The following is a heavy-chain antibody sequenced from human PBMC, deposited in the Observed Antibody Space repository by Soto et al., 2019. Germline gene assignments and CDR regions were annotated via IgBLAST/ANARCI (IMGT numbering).Heavy chain of an antibody. CDR3: ARGLLYXXLTGYYTYFDY. J-gene: IGHJ4*02. V-gene: IGHV4-59*01. CDR2: VYYSGST. D-gene: IGHD3-9*01. CDR1: GGSISSYY. Sequence: PSETLSLTCTVSGGSISSYYWSWIRQPPGKGLEWIGYVYYSGSTNYNPSLKSRVTISVDTSKNQFSLKLSSVTAADTAVYYCARGLLYXXLTGYYTYFDYWGQGALVTVSS.